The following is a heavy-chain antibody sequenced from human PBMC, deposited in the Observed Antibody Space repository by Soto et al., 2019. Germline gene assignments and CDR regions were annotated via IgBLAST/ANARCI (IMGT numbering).Heavy chain of an antibody. CDR2: ISAYNGNT. Sequence: GAPEEVSCKASGYTLTIYGISGVRQADGQGLEWMGWISAYNGNTNYAQKLQGRVTMTTDTSTSTAYMELRSLRSDDTAVYYCARVLVAATLYFDYWGQGTLVTVFS. CDR1: GYTLTIYG. D-gene: IGHD2-15*01. J-gene: IGHJ4*02. CDR3: ARVLVAATLYFDY. V-gene: IGHV1-18*01.